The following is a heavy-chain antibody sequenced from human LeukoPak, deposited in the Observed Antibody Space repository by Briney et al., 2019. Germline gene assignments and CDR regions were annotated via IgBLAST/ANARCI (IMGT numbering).Heavy chain of an antibody. D-gene: IGHD2-2*01. Sequence: SETLSLTCAVYGGSFSGYDWSWLRQPPGKGREWIGEINHSGSTNYNPSLKSRVTISVDTSKNQFSLKLSSVTAADTAVYYCARDIVVVPAAMRPSLGWFDPWGQGTLVTVSS. J-gene: IGHJ5*02. CDR1: GGSFSGYD. V-gene: IGHV4-34*01. CDR2: INHSGST. CDR3: ARDIVVVPAAMRPSLGWFDP.